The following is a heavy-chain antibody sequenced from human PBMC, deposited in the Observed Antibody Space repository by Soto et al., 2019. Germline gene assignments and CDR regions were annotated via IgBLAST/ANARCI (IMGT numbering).Heavy chain of an antibody. CDR2: IKSKIDGGTT. D-gene: IGHD6-6*01. V-gene: IGHV3-15*01. CDR3: TIEERPRNNRAPLVVFDT. CDR1: GFSFINAW. Sequence: EVQLVESGGGLVSPGGSLRLSCAASGFSFINAWTSWVRQAPGKGLEWVGRIKSKIDGGTTDYAAPVKGRFIISRDDSRNTLYLQMNSLKTEEDTAVYYCTIEERPRNNRAPLVVFDTWGQGTMVTVFS. J-gene: IGHJ3*02.